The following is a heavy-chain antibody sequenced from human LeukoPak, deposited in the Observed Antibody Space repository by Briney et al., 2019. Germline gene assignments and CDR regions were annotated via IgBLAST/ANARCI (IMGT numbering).Heavy chain of an antibody. CDR3: AKSVASDAY. D-gene: IGHD5-12*01. V-gene: IGHV3-30*18. Sequence: GGSLRLSCAASGFTFNSYGMHWVHQAPGKGLEWVAVISYDGSKYYADFVKGRFTISRDNSKDTLSLQMNGLIPEDTAVYYCAKSVASDAYWGQGTLVTVSS. CDR2: ISYDGSK. J-gene: IGHJ4*02. CDR1: GFTFNSYG.